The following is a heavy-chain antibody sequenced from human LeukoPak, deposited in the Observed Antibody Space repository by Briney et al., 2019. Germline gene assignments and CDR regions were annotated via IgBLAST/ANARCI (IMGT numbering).Heavy chain of an antibody. CDR3: AKDWTHRDGFDY. J-gene: IGHJ4*02. Sequence: PGGSLRLSCAASGFTVSSNYMSWVCQAPGKGLEWVSLIYSGGNTFYADSVKGRFTISRDNSKNTLYLQMNSLRAEDTAVYYCAKDWTHRDGFDYWGQGTLVTVSS. CDR1: GFTVSSNY. D-gene: IGHD3/OR15-3a*01. CDR2: IYSGGNT. V-gene: IGHV3-53*01.